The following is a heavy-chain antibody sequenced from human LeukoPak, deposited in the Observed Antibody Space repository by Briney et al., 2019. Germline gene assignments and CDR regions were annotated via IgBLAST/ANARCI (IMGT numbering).Heavy chain of an antibody. J-gene: IGHJ6*02. Sequence: GGSLRLSCAASGFTFSDYYMNWVRQAPGKGLEWVGRIKSKTDGGTTDYTAPVKGRFTISRDDSKNTLYLQMNSLKTEDTAVYYCTTAYNQYYYGMDVWGQGTTVTVS. CDR2: IKSKTDGGTT. CDR1: GFTFSDYY. D-gene: IGHD1-14*01. V-gene: IGHV3-15*07. CDR3: TTAYNQYYYGMDV.